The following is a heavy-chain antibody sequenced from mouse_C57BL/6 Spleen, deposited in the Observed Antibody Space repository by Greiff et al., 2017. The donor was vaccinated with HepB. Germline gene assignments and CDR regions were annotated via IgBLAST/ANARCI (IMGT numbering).Heavy chain of an antibody. V-gene: IGHV1-81*01. D-gene: IGHD4-1*01. J-gene: IGHJ2*01. CDR1: GYTFTSYG. CDR3: ARRELGPFDY. CDR2: IYPRSGNT. Sequence: VMLVESGAELARPGASVKLSCKASGYTFTSYGISWVKQRTGQGLEWIGEIYPRSGNTYYNEKFKGKATLTADKSSSTAYMELRSLTSEDSAVYFCARRELGPFDYWGQGTTLTVSS.